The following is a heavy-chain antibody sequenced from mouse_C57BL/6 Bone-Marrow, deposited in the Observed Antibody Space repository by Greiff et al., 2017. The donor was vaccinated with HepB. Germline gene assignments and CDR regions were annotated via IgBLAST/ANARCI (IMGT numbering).Heavy chain of an antibody. CDR1: GFSLASYG. CDR3: ARNFYYDDDEAWFAD. J-gene: IGHJ3*01. D-gene: IGHD2-4*01. Sequence: VMLVESGPGLVQPSQSLSITCTVSGFSLASYGVHWVRQSPGKGLGWLGVIWSGGSTNYNAAFISRLSISKDNSKSQVFFKMNSLQADDTAIYYCARNFYYDDDEAWFADWGQGTRVNVSA. CDR2: IWSGGST. V-gene: IGHV2-2*01.